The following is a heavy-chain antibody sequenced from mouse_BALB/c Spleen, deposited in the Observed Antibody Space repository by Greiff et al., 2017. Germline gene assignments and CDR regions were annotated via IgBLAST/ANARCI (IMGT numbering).Heavy chain of an antibody. CDR2: INPGSGGT. J-gene: IGHJ3*01. CDR3: ARRYGNYAPAY. V-gene: IGHV1-54*01. CDR1: GYAFTNYL. Sequence: QVQLKESGAELVRPGTSVKVSCKASGYAFTNYLIEWVKQRPGQGLEWIGVINPGSGGTNYNEKFKGKATLTADKSSSTVYMQLSSLTSDDSAVYFCARRYGNYAPAYWGQGTLVTVSA. D-gene: IGHD2-1*01.